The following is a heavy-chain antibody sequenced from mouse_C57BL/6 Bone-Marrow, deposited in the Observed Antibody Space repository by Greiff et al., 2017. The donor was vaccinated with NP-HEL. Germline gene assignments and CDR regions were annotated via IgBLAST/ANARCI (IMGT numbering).Heavy chain of an antibody. CDR1: GYSITSGYY. J-gene: IGHJ3*01. CDR3: ARGGSYHSLAY. CDR2: ISYDGSN. V-gene: IGHV3-6*01. Sequence: EVQLQQSGPGLVKPSQSLSLTCSVTGYSITSGYYWNWIRQFPGNKLEWMGYISYDGSNNYNPSLKNRISITRDTSKNQFFLKLNSVTTEDTATYYCARGGSYHSLAYWGQGTLVTVSA.